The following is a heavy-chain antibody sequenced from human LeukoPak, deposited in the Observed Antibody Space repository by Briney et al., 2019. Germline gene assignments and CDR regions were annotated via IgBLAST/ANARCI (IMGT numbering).Heavy chain of an antibody. Sequence: PGGSLRLSCAASGFTFSNAWMHWVRQAPGKGLEWVAVISYDGSNKYYADSVKGRFTISRDNSKNTLYLQMNSLRAEDTAVYYCAKDQGIVVAHYGMDVWGQGTTVTVSS. CDR1: GFTFSNAW. D-gene: IGHD2-15*01. J-gene: IGHJ6*02. CDR3: AKDQGIVVAHYGMDV. V-gene: IGHV3-30*18. CDR2: ISYDGSNK.